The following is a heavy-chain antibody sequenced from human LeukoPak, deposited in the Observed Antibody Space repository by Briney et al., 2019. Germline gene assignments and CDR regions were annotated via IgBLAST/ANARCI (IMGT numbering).Heavy chain of an antibody. Sequence: PSETLSLTCTVSGGSISSGSYYWSWIRQPAGKGLEWIGRIYTSGSTNYNPSLKSRVTISVDTSKNQFSLKLSSVTAADTAVYYCARDTLTSYCSSTSCFTYYYYYMDVWGKGTTVTVSS. CDR1: GGSISSGSYY. CDR2: IYTSGST. V-gene: IGHV4-61*02. CDR3: ARDTLTSYCSSTSCFTYYYYYMDV. J-gene: IGHJ6*03. D-gene: IGHD2-2*02.